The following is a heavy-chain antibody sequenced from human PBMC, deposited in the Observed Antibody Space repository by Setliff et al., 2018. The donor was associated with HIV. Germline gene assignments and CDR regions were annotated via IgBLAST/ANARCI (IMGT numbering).Heavy chain of an antibody. CDR3: ARGFLSIFGVVSYFDY. CDR1: GGSFSGYY. D-gene: IGHD3-3*01. Sequence: SETLSLTCAVYGGSFSGYYWSWIRQPPGKGLEWIGEINHSGSTNYNPSLKSRVTISVDTSKNQFSLKLSSVTAADTAVYYCARGFLSIFGVVSYFDYWGQGTLVTVSS. CDR2: INHSGST. J-gene: IGHJ4*02. V-gene: IGHV4-34*01.